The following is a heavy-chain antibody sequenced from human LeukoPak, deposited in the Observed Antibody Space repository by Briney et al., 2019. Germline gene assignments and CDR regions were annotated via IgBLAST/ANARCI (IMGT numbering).Heavy chain of an antibody. Sequence: PSETLSLTCTVSGGSISSGGYYWSWIRQHPGKGLEWIGYIYYSGSTYYNPSLKSRVTISVDTSKNQFSLKLSSVTAADTAVYYCARRVGGGVIDENWFDPWGQGTLVTVSS. CDR2: IYYSGST. V-gene: IGHV4-31*03. CDR1: GGSISSGGYY. CDR3: ARRVGGGVIDENWFDP. D-gene: IGHD3-16*02. J-gene: IGHJ5*02.